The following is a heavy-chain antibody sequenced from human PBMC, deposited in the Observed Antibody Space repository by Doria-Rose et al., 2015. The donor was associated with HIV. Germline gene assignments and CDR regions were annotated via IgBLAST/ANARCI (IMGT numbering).Heavy chain of an antibody. J-gene: IGHJ4*02. CDR1: GVSLSSPGMG. Sequence: VTLKESGPVLVKPTETLTLTCTVSGVSLSSPGMGVSWIRQPPGKALEWLANNFSDDERSYKTSLKSRLTISRGTSKSQVVLTMTDMDPVDTATYYCARIKSSGWYHKYYFDFWGQGTLVIVSA. CDR2: NFSDDER. V-gene: IGHV2-26*01. CDR3: ARIKSSGWYHKYYFDF. D-gene: IGHD6-13*01.